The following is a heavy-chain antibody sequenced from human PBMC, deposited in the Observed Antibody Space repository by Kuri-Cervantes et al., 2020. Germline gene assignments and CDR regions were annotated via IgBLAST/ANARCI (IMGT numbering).Heavy chain of an antibody. D-gene: IGHD4-11*01. J-gene: IGHJ6*03. V-gene: IGHV3-33*01. Sequence: GESLKISCAASGFTFSSYGMHWVRQAPGKGLEWVAVIWYDGSNKYYADSVKGRFTISRDNSKNTLYLQMNSLRAEDTAVYYCARDPSNYGYYYYYMDVWGKGTTVTVSS. CDR1: GFTFSSYG. CDR3: ARDPSNYGYYYYYMDV. CDR2: IWYDGSNK.